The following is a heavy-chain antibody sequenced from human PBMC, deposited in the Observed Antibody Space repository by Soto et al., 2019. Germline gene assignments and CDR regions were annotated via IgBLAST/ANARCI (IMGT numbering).Heavy chain of an antibody. CDR3: ARVLGPSYSYGTNPFSYYGMDV. CDR1: GLTFSNYG. J-gene: IGHJ6*02. D-gene: IGHD5-18*01. V-gene: IGHV3-30*03. CDR2: ISYDGSNE. Sequence: GGSLRLSCAASGLTFSNYGMHWVRQAPGKGLEWVAHISYDGSNEHYVDSVKGRFTISRDNSKNTLYLQMTSLRAEDTAVYYCARVLGPSYSYGTNPFSYYGMDVWGQGTTVTVSS.